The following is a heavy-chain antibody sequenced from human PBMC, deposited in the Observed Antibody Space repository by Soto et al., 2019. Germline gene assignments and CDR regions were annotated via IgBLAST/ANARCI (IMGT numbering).Heavy chain of an antibody. V-gene: IGHV1-46*02. CDR2: IYPSGGSP. Sequence: GASVKVSCKASGYAFNSYYMHWVRQAPGQGLEWMGIIYPSGGSPSYAQKFQGTVTMTRDTTTSTVYMELRNLRSEDTAVYFCARGDTAMAFDYWGQGTLVTV. D-gene: IGHD5-18*01. CDR3: ARGDTAMAFDY. J-gene: IGHJ4*02. CDR1: GYAFNSYY.